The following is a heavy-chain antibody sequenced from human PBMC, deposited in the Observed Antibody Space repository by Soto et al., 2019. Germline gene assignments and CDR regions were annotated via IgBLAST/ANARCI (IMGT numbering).Heavy chain of an antibody. CDR2: ISSIGVAT. J-gene: IGHJ4*02. D-gene: IGHD6-19*01. V-gene: IGHV3-48*03. CDR3: AREGSVGGIDY. Sequence: GGSLILSCAASGFTFSIHEMNWVRQAPGKGLEWVSYISSIGVATYYADSVKGRFTISRDNAKNSLYLQMNSLRAEDTAVYYCAREGSVGGIDYWGQGTPVTVSS. CDR1: GFTFSIHE.